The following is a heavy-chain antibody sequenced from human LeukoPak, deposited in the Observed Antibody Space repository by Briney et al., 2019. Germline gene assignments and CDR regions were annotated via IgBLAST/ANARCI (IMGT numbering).Heavy chain of an antibody. V-gene: IGHV3-30*03. D-gene: IGHD5-12*01. J-gene: IGHJ4*02. CDR1: GFTFSSYG. CDR3: YAGVDIVAVPFDY. Sequence: GGSXRLSCAASGFTFSSYGMHWVRQAPGKGLEWVAVISYDGSNKYYADSVKGRFTISRDNSKNTLYLQMNSLRAEDTAVYYCYAGVDIVAVPFDYWGQGTLVTVSS. CDR2: ISYDGSNK.